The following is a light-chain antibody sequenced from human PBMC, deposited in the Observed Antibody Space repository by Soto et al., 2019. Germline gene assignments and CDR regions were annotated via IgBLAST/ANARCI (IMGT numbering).Light chain of an antibody. CDR2: GAS. V-gene: IGKV3-15*01. CDR3: QQYNNWPRT. Sequence: EIVMTQSPATPSASPGERATLSCRASQSVSSNLAWYQQKPGQAPRLLIYGASTRATGIPARFSGSGSGTEFTLTISSLQSEDFAVYYCQQYNNWPRTFGQGTKV. CDR1: QSVSSN. J-gene: IGKJ1*01.